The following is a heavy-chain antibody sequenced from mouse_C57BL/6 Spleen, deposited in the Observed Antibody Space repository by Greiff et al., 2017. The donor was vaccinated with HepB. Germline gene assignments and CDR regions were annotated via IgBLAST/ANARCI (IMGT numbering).Heavy chain of an antibody. CDR3: AREGLGGTWFAY. V-gene: IGHV5-4*01. CDR2: ISDGGSYT. D-gene: IGHD4-1*01. J-gene: IGHJ3*01. CDR1: GFTFSSYA. Sequence: DVHLVESGGGLVKPGGSLKLSCAASGFTFSSYAMSWVRQTPEKRLEWVATISDGGSYTYYPDNVKGRFTISRDNAKNNLYLQMSHLKSEDTAMYYCAREGLGGTWFAYWGQGTLVTVSA.